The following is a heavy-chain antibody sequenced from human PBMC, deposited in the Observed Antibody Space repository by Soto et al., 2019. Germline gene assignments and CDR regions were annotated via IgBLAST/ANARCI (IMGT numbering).Heavy chain of an antibody. J-gene: IGHJ4*02. CDR1: GFTFSSYA. Sequence: TASGFTFSSYAMSWVRQAPGKGLEWVSAISGSGGSTYYADSVKGRFTISRDNSKNTLYLQMNSLRAEDTAVYYCVLWPPYYFDYWGQGTLVTVSP. CDR2: ISGSGGST. V-gene: IGHV3-23*01. D-gene: IGHD3-10*01. CDR3: VLWPPYYFDY.